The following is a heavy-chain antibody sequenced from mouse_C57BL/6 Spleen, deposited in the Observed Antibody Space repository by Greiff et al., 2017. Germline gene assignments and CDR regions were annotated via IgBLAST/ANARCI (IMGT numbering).Heavy chain of an antibody. J-gene: IGHJ2*01. CDR3: ERAGGNHLFDY. V-gene: IGHV1-82*01. D-gene: IGHD2-1*01. Sequence: QVQLQESGPELVKPGASVKISCKASGYAFSSSWMNWVKQRPGKGLEWIGQIYPGDGDTNYNGKFKGKATLTADKSSSTAYMQLSGLTSEDSAVYFRERAGGNHLFDYWGQGTTLTVSS. CDR2: IYPGDGDT. CDR1: GYAFSSSW.